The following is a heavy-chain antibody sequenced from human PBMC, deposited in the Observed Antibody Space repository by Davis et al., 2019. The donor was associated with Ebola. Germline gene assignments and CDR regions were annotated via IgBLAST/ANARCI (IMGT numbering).Heavy chain of an antibody. Sequence: SVKVSCKTSGGSFSSHPIGWVRPAPRQGLEWMGGIIPIFDTPHYAQTFQGRITITADASTSTAYMELSSLRSEDTATYFCARDFDGGNYYFDYWGPGTPVTVSS. CDR3: ARDFDGGNYYFDY. CDR1: GGSFSSHP. D-gene: IGHD3-9*01. V-gene: IGHV1-69*13. J-gene: IGHJ4*02. CDR2: IIPIFDTP.